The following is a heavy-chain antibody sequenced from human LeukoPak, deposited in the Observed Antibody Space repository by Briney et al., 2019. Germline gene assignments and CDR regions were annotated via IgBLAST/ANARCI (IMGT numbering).Heavy chain of an antibody. CDR2: IYYSGST. Sequence: TWESLSLTCTVPGGSIRSGRHYWAWIRQPPGKGLEWIGSIYYSGSTYYNPSLENRVTISIGTSKNHFSLTLSSLSAADTSVYYCAKRDDSGGNLVDLWGQGTLVTVS. D-gene: IGHD3-22*01. CDR3: AKRDDSGGNLVDL. V-gene: IGHV4-39*02. J-gene: IGHJ4*02. CDR1: GGSIRSGRHY.